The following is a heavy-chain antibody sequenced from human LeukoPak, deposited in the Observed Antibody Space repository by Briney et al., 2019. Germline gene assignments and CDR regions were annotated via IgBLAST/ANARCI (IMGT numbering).Heavy chain of an antibody. D-gene: IGHD3-10*01. CDR2: IYYSGST. CDR1: GGSISSSSYY. Sequence: PSETLSLTCTVSGGSISSSSYYWGWIRQPPRKGLEWIGSIYYSGSTYYNPSLKSRVTISVDTSKNQFSLKLSSVTAADTAVYYCARDLSYYGSGTPPTYFDYWGQGTLVTVSS. J-gene: IGHJ4*02. CDR3: ARDLSYYGSGTPPTYFDY. V-gene: IGHV4-39*07.